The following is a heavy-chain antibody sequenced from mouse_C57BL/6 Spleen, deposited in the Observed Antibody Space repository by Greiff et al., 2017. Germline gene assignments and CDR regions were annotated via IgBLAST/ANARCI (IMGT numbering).Heavy chain of an antibody. Sequence: DVKLMESEGGLVQPGSSMKLSCTASGFTFSDYYMAWVRQVPEKGLEWVANINYDGSSTYYLDSLKSRFIISRDNAKNILYLQMSSLKSEDTATYYCARKRDYDDYFDYWGQGTTLTVSS. CDR2: INYDGSST. V-gene: IGHV5-16*01. D-gene: IGHD2-4*01. CDR3: ARKRDYDDYFDY. CDR1: GFTFSDYY. J-gene: IGHJ2*01.